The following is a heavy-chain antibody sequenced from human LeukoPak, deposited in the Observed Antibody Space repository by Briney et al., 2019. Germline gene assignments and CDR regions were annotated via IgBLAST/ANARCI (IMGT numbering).Heavy chain of an antibody. CDR2: INLSGGST. J-gene: IGHJ4*02. CDR1: VYTFTIYY. CDR3: ARDFLDPPDGRFDY. D-gene: IGHD3/OR15-3a*01. Sequence: ASVTVSFMSCVYTFTIYYMHWVRQAPGQGREWMGIINLSGGSTSYAQKFQGRVTMTRDTSTSTVYMELSSLRSEDKAVYYCARDFLDPPDGRFDYWGQGTLVTVSS. V-gene: IGHV1-46*01.